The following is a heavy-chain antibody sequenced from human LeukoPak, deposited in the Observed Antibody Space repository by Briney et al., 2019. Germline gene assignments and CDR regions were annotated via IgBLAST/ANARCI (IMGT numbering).Heavy chain of an antibody. Sequence: GGSLRLSCAASGFPFNTYWMHWVRHAPGKGLVWVSDINPAGITSNYADSVRGRFTISRDNAQNTLYLQMDGLRAEDTGIYYCVFFYTGLKIPYWGQGALVTVS. J-gene: IGHJ4*02. CDR1: GFPFNTYW. D-gene: IGHD3/OR15-3a*01. CDR2: INPAGITS. CDR3: VFFYTGLKIPY. V-gene: IGHV3-74*01.